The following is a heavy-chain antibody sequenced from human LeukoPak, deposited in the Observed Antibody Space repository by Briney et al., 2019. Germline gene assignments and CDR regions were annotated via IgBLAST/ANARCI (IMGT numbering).Heavy chain of an antibody. D-gene: IGHD3-3*01. Sequence: GGSLRLSCAASGFTFSTAWMSWARQAPGKGLEWVGRIKSETDSGTTDYAAPVKGRFTISRDDSKNTLYLQMNSLRAEDTAVYYCAKDYDFWSGYPFDYWGQGTLVTVSS. J-gene: IGHJ4*02. CDR1: GFTFSTAW. V-gene: IGHV3-15*01. CDR2: IKSETDSGTT. CDR3: AKDYDFWSGYPFDY.